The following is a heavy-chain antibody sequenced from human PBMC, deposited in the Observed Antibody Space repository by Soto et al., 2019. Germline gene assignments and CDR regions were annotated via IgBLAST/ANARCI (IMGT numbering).Heavy chain of an antibody. Sequence: GGSLRRSWIASGFTFSSYAMSWVRQAPGKGLGWISTVPSGDGSTMYADSVKGRFTTSRDSSNNALFLQMSRLRAEDTAVYYCAKALWSSSGYYRSGYSLFDYWGQGTLVTVSS. V-gene: IGHV3-23*01. CDR3: AKALWSSSGYYRSGYSLFDY. J-gene: IGHJ4*02. CDR1: GFTFSSYA. CDR2: VPSGDGST. D-gene: IGHD3-3*01.